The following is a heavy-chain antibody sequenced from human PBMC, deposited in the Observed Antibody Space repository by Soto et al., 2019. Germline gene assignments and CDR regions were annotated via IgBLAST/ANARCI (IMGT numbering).Heavy chain of an antibody. J-gene: IGHJ5*02. CDR2: IYHVGST. V-gene: IGHV4-30-2*01. CDR3: AREGSWFDP. Sequence: PSETLSLTCTVSGASVTSGGYSWAWLRQPPGGGLEWIGYIYHVGSTYYNPSLKSRASIAINTSENQFSLKIYSVTAADTAIYYCAREGSWFDPWGPGTLVTVSS. CDR1: GASVTSGGYS. D-gene: IGHD3-10*01.